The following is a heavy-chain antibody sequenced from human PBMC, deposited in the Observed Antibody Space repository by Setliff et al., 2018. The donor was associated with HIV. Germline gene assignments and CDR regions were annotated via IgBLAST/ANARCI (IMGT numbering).Heavy chain of an antibody. CDR2: INSDGSST. CDR3: AKVATWTGTTYYFES. J-gene: IGHJ4*02. D-gene: IGHD1-1*01. V-gene: IGHV3-74*01. Sequence: QAGGSLRLSCAASGFTFSSYWMHWVRQAPGKGLVWVSRINSDGSSTSYADSVKGRFIISRDNAKNSLYLQMNSLRAEDTAVYYCAKVATWTGTTYYFESWGQGTLVTVSS. CDR1: GFTFSSYW.